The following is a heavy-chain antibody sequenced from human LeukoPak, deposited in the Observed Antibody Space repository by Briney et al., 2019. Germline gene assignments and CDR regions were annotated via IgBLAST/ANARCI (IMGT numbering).Heavy chain of an antibody. CDR2: ISAYNGNT. CDR1: GYTFTSYG. Sequence: VASVKVSCKASGYTFTSYGISWVRQAPGQGLEWMGWISAYNGNTNYAQKLQGRVTMTTDTSTSTAYMELRSLRSDDTAVYYCASPLLVRGVMDLGYWGQGTLVTVSS. V-gene: IGHV1-18*01. D-gene: IGHD3-10*01. CDR3: ASPLLVRGVMDLGY. J-gene: IGHJ4*02.